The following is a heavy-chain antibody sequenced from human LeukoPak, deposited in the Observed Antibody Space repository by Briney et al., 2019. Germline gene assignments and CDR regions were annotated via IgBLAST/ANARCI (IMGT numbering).Heavy chain of an antibody. CDR1: GATLSNYW. CDR2: INSDGSTT. Sequence: PGGSLRLSCAASGATLSNYWMHWVRQAPGKGLVWVSRINSDGSTTSYTDSVKGRFTISRDNAKNTLYLQMNSLRAEDTAVYFCARSFNYYDISGYYWNYWGQGTLVTVSS. J-gene: IGHJ4*02. D-gene: IGHD3-22*01. CDR3: ARSFNYYDISGYYWNY. V-gene: IGHV3-74*01.